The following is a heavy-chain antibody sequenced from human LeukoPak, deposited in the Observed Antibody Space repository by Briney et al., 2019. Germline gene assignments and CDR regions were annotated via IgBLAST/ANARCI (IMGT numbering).Heavy chain of an antibody. J-gene: IGHJ4*02. D-gene: IGHD3-10*01. Sequence: PGGSLRLSCAASGFTFSSYNMHWVRQAPGKGLEWVSYISSSSSTIYYADSVKGRFTISRDNAKNSLYLQMNSLRGEDTAVCYCVRVGTTYYYGSGPFDYWGRGSLVTVSS. CDR2: ISSSSSTI. CDR1: GFTFSSYN. CDR3: VRVGTTYYYGSGPFDY. V-gene: IGHV3-48*01.